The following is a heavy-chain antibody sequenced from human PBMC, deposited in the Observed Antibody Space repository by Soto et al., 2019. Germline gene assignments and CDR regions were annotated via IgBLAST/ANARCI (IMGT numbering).Heavy chain of an antibody. CDR1: DGSNIDHY. D-gene: IGHD3-22*01. V-gene: IGHV4-59*11. CDR2: IYHGGRT. J-gene: IGHJ4*02. Sequence: PSETLSLTCTVPDGSNIDHYYMWIRQSPGKGLEYIGYIYHGGRTDYNPSLKSRVTISVDTSKNQFSLKLSSVTAADTAVYYCARSNYYDSSGYWAFDYWGQGTLVTVSS. CDR3: ARSNYYDSSGYWAFDY.